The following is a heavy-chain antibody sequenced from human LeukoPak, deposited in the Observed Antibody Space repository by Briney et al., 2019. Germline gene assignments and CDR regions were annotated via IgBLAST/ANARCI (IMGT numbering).Heavy chain of an antibody. CDR1: GGTFSSSA. CDR3: ARGTYYYDSSGSLQANNWFDP. J-gene: IGHJ5*02. CDR2: IIPIFGTA. V-gene: IGHV1-69*13. Sequence: SVKVSCKASGGTFSSSAISWVRQAPGQGLEWMGGIIPIFGTANYAQKFQGRVTITADESTSTAYMELSSLRSEDTAVYYCARGTYYYDSSGSLQANNWFDPWGQGTLVTVSS. D-gene: IGHD3-22*01.